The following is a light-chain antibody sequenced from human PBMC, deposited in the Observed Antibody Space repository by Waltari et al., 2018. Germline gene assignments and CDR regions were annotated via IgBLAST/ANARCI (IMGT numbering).Light chain of an antibody. Sequence: DIVMTQSPLSLSVTPGEPASISCRSSQSLLHSSGNTFLDWYLQKPGQSPKLLIYLVSNRASWVPDRFSGSGSGTDFTLKISRVEAEDVGIYFCMQARQTPWTFGQGTKVEIK. J-gene: IGKJ1*01. CDR3: MQARQTPWT. CDR2: LVS. CDR1: QSLLHSSGNTF. V-gene: IGKV2-28*01.